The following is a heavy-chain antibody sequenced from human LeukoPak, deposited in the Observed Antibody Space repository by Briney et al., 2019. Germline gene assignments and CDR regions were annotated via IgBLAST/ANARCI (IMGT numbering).Heavy chain of an antibody. Sequence: GGSLRLSCAASGFTFSNAGMSWVRQAPGKGLEWVGRIKSKTDGGTTDYAAAVKGRFTISRDDSKNTLYLQMNSLKTEDTAVYYCTTDSRPNEDFWREILDMGFDYWGQGTLVTVSS. CDR3: TTDSRPNEDFWREILDMGFDY. CDR1: GFTFSNAG. V-gene: IGHV3-15*01. CDR2: IKSKTDGGTT. J-gene: IGHJ4*02. D-gene: IGHD3-3*01.